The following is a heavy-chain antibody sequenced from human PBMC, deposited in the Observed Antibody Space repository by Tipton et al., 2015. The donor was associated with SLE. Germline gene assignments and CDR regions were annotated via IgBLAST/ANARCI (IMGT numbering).Heavy chain of an antibody. D-gene: IGHD2-2*01. V-gene: IGHV4-59*11. Sequence: TLSLTCNVSGGSISGHYWSWIRQAPGTEMEWLGYIYYTGSINYNPSLKSRVSMSVDTSQNQFSLRLSSVSAADTAVYYCARGPNYAATRLAFDVWGRGTLVTVSS. J-gene: IGHJ3*01. CDR2: IYYTGSI. CDR3: ARGPNYAATRLAFDV. CDR1: GGSISGHY.